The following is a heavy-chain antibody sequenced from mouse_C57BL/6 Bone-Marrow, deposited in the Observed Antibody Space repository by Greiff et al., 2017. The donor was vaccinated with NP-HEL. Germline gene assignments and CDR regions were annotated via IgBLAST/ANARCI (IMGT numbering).Heavy chain of an antibody. CDR2: IYPGSGST. CDR3: ARVLYDDDGVLGF. V-gene: IGHV1-55*01. J-gene: IGHJ3*01. D-gene: IGHD2-4*01. CDR1: GYTFTSYW. Sequence: QVQLQQPGAELVKPGASVKMSCKASGYTFTSYWITWVKQRPGQGLEWIGDIYPGSGSTNYNEKFKSKATLTVDTSSSTAYMQLSILTSEDSAVYYCARVLYDDDGVLGFGGQGTLVTVSA.